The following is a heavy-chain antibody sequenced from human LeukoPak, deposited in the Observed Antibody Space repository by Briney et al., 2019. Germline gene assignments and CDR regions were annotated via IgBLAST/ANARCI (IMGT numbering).Heavy chain of an antibody. V-gene: IGHV3-21*01. D-gene: IGHD3-10*01. Sequence: GSLRLSRAASGFTFSSYGNNWVRQAPGKGLELVSSISSSSSYVYYADSVKGRFTISRDNAKNSLYLQMNSLRAEDTAVYYCARDKAVRGVIISYYYMDVWGKGTTVTVSS. CDR2: ISSSSSYV. CDR1: GFTFSSYG. J-gene: IGHJ6*03. CDR3: ARDKAVRGVIISYYYMDV.